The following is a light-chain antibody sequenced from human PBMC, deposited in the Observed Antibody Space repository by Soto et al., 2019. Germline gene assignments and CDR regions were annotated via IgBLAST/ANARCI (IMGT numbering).Light chain of an antibody. CDR1: QSVSSY. J-gene: IGKJ1*01. CDR3: QQRRGT. Sequence: EIVLTQSPATLSLSPGERATLSCRASQSVSSYLACYQQKPGQAPRLLIYDASNRATGIPARFSGSGSGTDFTLTISSLEPEDFAVYYCQQRRGTFGQGTKVDIK. CDR2: DAS. V-gene: IGKV3-11*01.